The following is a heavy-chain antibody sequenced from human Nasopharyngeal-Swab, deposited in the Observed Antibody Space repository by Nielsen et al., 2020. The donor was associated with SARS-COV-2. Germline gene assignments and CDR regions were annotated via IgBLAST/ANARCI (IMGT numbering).Heavy chain of an antibody. CDR2: IYYSGST. Sequence: PGKGLEWIGSIYYSGSTYYNPALKSRVTISVDTSKNQFSLKLSSVTAADTAVHYCARYRGGFYSSNWYFDYWGQGTLVTVSS. J-gene: IGHJ4*02. CDR3: ARYRGGFYSSNWYFDY. V-gene: IGHV4-39*01. D-gene: IGHD6-13*01.